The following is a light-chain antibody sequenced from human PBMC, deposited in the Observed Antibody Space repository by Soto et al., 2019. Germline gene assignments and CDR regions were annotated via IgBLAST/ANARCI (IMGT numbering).Light chain of an antibody. J-gene: IGKJ1*01. Sequence: EIVMTQSPATLSVSPGDRATLSCRASESVTSSLAWYQQKPGQPPRLLIYTASTRATDVPARFSGGGSETEFTLTISNLQSEDFAVYFCQQYNIWPLWKFGQGTKVDSK. CDR3: QQYNIWPLWK. CDR1: ESVTSS. V-gene: IGKV3-15*01. CDR2: TAS.